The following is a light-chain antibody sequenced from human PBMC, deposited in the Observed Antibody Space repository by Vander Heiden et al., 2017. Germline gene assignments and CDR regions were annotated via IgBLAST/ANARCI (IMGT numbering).Light chain of an antibody. V-gene: IGKV2-30*01. CDR1: QSLVFNNGETY. Sequence: DVVLTQSPLSLPVTLGQPVASASRSSQSLVFNNGETYLRWFQQRPGQAPKRLIYKVSNRDSGVPDRFSGSGSDTDFTLKISGVEAEDVGVYYCFQGTRWPYTFGQGTKLQIK. CDR2: KVS. CDR3: FQGTRWPYT. J-gene: IGKJ2*01.